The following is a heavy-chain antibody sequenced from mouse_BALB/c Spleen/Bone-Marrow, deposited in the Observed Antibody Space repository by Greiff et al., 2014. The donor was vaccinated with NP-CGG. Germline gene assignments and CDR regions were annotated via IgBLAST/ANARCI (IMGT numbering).Heavy chain of an antibody. CDR2: IYPYNGVS. CDR1: GYSFTGYY. V-gene: IGHV1-31*01. Sequence: VQLQQPGPELVKPGASVKISCKASGYSFTGYYMHWVKQSHGNSLDWIGYIYPYNGVSSYNQKFKGKATLTVDKSSSTAYMELRSLTSDDSAVYYCESRGEYFDVWGAGTTVPVSS. J-gene: IGHJ1*01. CDR3: ESRGEYFDV.